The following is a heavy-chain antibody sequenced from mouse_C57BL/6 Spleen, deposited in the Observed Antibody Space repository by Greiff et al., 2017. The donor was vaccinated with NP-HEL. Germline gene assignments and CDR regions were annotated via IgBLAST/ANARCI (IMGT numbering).Heavy chain of an antibody. CDR3: ARGNGSSLWFAY. Sequence: QVQLQQPGAELVRPGSSVKLSCKASGYTFTSYWMHWVKQRPIQGLEWIGNIDPSDSETHYNQKFKDKATLTVDKSSSTAYMQLSSLTSEDSAVYYCARGNGSSLWFAYWGQGTLVTVSA. CDR2: IDPSDSET. CDR1: GYTFTSYW. D-gene: IGHD1-1*01. J-gene: IGHJ3*01. V-gene: IGHV1-52*01.